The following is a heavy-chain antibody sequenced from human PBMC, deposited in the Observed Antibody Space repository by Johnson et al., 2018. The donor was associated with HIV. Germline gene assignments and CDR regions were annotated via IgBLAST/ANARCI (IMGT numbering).Heavy chain of an antibody. CDR3: ALSGGAAAYDAFDI. V-gene: IGHV3-30*04. D-gene: IGHD6-13*01. J-gene: IGHJ3*02. CDR2: ISYDGGDK. Sequence: HVQLVESGGGVVQPGRSLRLSCAASGFTFSSYAMHWVRQAPAKGLEWVAIISYDGGDKDYADSVKGRFTISRDNAKNTLYLQMNRLRAEDTAVYYCALSGGAAAYDAFDIWGQGTMVTVSS. CDR1: GFTFSSYA.